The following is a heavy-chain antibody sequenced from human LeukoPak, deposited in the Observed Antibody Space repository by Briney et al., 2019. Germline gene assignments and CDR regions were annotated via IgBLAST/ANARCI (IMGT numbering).Heavy chain of an antibody. CDR2: IYYSGST. Sequence: SETLSLTCTVSGGSISSSSYYWGWIRQPPGKGLEWIGSIYYSGSTYYNPSLKSRVTISVDTSKNQFSLKLSSVTAADTAVYYCARDGGTYSSGWREDYWGQGTLVTVSS. D-gene: IGHD6-19*01. V-gene: IGHV4-39*07. CDR3: ARDGGTYSSGWREDY. CDR1: GGSISSSSYY. J-gene: IGHJ4*02.